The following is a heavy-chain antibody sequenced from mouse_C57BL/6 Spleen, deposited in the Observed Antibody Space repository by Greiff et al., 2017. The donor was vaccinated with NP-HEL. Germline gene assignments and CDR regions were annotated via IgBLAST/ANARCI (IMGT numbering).Heavy chain of an antibody. CDR2: IYPGDGDT. V-gene: IGHV1-80*01. CDR3: ARDYGYDGGFAY. Sequence: VQLQESGAELVKPGASAKISCKASGYAFSSYWMNWVKQRPGKGLEWIGQIYPGDGDTNYNGKFKGKATLTADKSSSTAYMQLSSLTSEDSAVYFCARDYGYDGGFAYWGQGTLVTVSA. J-gene: IGHJ3*01. CDR1: GYAFSSYW. D-gene: IGHD2-2*01.